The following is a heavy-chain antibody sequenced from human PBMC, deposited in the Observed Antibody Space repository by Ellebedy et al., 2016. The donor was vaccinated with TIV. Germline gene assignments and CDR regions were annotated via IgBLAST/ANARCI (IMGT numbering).Heavy chain of an antibody. V-gene: IGHV4-59*08. J-gene: IGHJ4*02. CDR2: LYYSDNGCT. CDR1: GGSISGYY. D-gene: IGHD1-26*01. Sequence: SETLSLTCTVSGGSISGYYWSWVRQPPGKGLEWIGYLYYSDNGCTNYKPSLKSRVTISVDTSKNQISLKLSSVTAADTAVYYCARHIVVPTPGFGYWGQGTLVTVSS. CDR3: ARHIVVPTPGFGY.